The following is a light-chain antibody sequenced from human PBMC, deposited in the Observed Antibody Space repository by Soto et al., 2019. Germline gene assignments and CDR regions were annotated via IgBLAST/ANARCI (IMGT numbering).Light chain of an antibody. J-gene: IGLJ2*01. Sequence: QSVLTQPPSASGTPGQRVTISCSGCSSNIGSNTVSWYQQLPGTAPKLLIYSNNRRPSGVPDRFSGSKSGTSASLAISGLQSEDEADYYCAAWDDSLNGVVFGGGTKLTVL. CDR3: AAWDDSLNGVV. V-gene: IGLV1-44*01. CDR1: SSNIGSNT. CDR2: SNN.